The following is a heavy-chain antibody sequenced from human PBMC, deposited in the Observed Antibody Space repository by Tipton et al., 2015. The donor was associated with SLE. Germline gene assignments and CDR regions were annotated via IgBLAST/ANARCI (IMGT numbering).Heavy chain of an antibody. Sequence: TLSLTCTVSGGSISSYYWNWIRQPQGKGLEWIGYVYYSGSTNYNPSLKSRVTISVDTSKNQFSLKLSSVTAADTAVYYCARGYLGTDYWGQGTLVTVSS. V-gene: IGHV4-59*01. CDR3: ARGYLGTDY. CDR2: VYYSGST. J-gene: IGHJ4*02. CDR1: GGSISSYY. D-gene: IGHD7-27*01.